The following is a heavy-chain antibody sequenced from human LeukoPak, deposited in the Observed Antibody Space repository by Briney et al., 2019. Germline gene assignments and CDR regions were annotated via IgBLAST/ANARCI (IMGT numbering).Heavy chain of an antibody. D-gene: IGHD6-19*01. CDR2: IYYSGST. J-gene: IGHJ6*02. CDR1: GGSISSYY. Sequence: SETLSLTCTVSGGSISSYYWSWIRQPPGKGLEWIGYIYYSGSTNYNPSLKSGVTISVDTSKNQFSLKLSSVTAADTAVYYCARRAVAGRYYGMDVWGQGTTVTVSS. CDR3: ARRAVAGRYYGMDV. V-gene: IGHV4-59*08.